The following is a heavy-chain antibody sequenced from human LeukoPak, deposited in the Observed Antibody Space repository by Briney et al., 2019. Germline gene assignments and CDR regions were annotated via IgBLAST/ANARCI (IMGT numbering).Heavy chain of an antibody. Sequence: SQTLSLTCTVSGGSISSYYWSWIRQPPGKGLEWIGYIYYSGSTYYNPSLKSRVTISVDTSKNQFSLKLSSVTAADTAVYYCARFELLTPFDYWGQGTLVTVSS. D-gene: IGHD1-7*01. J-gene: IGHJ4*02. CDR3: ARFELLTPFDY. CDR2: IYYSGST. V-gene: IGHV4-30-4*08. CDR1: GGSISSYY.